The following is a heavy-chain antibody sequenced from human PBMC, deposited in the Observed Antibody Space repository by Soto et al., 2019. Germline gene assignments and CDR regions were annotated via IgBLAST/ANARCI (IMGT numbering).Heavy chain of an antibody. V-gene: IGHV3-30-3*01. D-gene: IGHD6-13*01. J-gene: IGHJ4*02. CDR1: GFTFSSYA. CDR3: ARDGIAAAGTGTSFDY. Sequence: QVKLVESGGGVVQPGRSLRLSCAASGFTFSSYAMHWVRQAPGKGLEWVAVISYDGSNKYYADSVKGRFTISRDNSKNTLYLQMNSLRAEDTAVYYCARDGIAAAGTGTSFDYWGQGTLVTVSS. CDR2: ISYDGSNK.